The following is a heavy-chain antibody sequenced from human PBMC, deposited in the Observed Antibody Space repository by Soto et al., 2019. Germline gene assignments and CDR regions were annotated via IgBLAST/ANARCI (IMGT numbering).Heavy chain of an antibody. D-gene: IGHD5-18*01. V-gene: IGHV1-3*01. CDR1: GYSFNSYT. CDR2: INVGTDDT. Sequence: QVQLVQSAAEVKKPGASVKVSCKASGYSFNSYTIHWVRQAPGQRLEWMGWINVGTDDTKYSHSFQGRVAITADTSANTAHMELTSLKYEDTAVYYCARNPSTASYHPWYDVWGQGTPVAVSS. CDR3: ARNPSTASYHPWYDV. J-gene: IGHJ5*02.